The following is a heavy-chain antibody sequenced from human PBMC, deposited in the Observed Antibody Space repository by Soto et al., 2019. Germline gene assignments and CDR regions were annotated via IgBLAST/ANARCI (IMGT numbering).Heavy chain of an antibody. CDR3: ARDIEDRGGDAFDI. D-gene: IGHD2-15*01. Sequence: QVKRVQPGAEVKRPGSSVKVSCKASGGTFSSYAISWVRQAPGQGLEWMGGIIPIFGTANYAQKFQGRVTITADESTSTAYMELSSLRSEDTAVYYCARDIEDRGGDAFDIWGQGTMVTVSS. CDR1: GGTFSSYA. J-gene: IGHJ3*02. CDR2: IIPIFGTA. V-gene: IGHV1-69*01.